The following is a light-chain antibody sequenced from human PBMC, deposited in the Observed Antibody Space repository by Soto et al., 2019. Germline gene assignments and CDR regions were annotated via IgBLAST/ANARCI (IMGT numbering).Light chain of an antibody. Sequence: EIVMTQSPATLSVSPGERATLSCRASQSVSSYLAWYQQKPGQAPRLLIYGASSRATGIPDRFSGSGSGTDFTLTISRLVHDDFAVYYFCQYYGASPMTFGQGTRLDIK. CDR2: GAS. CDR3: QYYGASPMT. J-gene: IGKJ5*01. CDR1: QSVSSY. V-gene: IGKV3-20*01.